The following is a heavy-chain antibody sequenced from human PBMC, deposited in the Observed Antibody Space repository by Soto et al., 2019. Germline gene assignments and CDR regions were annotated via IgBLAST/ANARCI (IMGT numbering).Heavy chain of an antibody. V-gene: IGHV4-31*03. D-gene: IGHD6-13*01. J-gene: IGHJ5*02. CDR2: IYYTGTT. CDR1: GGSISSGGYY. Sequence: SESLSLTCTVSGGSISSGGYYWSWIRQLPGKGLEWIGYIYYTGTTYYNPSLKSRVTMSVDTSKNQFSLKLSSVTAADTAVYFCAREQQLAFNWFDPWGQGTLVTVSS. CDR3: AREQQLAFNWFDP.